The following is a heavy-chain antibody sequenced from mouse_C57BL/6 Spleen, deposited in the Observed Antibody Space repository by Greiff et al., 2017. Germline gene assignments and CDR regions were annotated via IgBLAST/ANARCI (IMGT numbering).Heavy chain of an antibody. D-gene: IGHD1-1*01. V-gene: IGHV1-81*01. CDR3: ARNYVNYYAMDY. J-gene: IGHJ4*01. CDR1: GYTFTSYG. CDR2: IYPRSGNT. Sequence: QVQLQQSGAELARPGASVKLSCKASGYTFTSYGISWVKQRTGQGLEWIGEIYPRSGNTYYTEQFKGKATLTADKSSSTAYMELRSLTSEDSAVYICARNYVNYYAMDYWGQGTSVTGSS.